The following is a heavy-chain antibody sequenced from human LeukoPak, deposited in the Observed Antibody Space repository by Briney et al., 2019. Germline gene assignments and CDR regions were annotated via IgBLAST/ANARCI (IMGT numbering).Heavy chain of an antibody. D-gene: IGHD2-2*01. CDR1: GGSISSSSHY. CDR3: ARSPIVPTYLFDY. CDR2: IYYSGST. J-gene: IGHJ4*02. V-gene: IGHV4-39*01. Sequence: SETLSLTCAVSGGSISSSSHYWGWIRQPPGKGLEWIGSIYYSGSTYYNPSLKSRVTISVDTSKNQFSLKLSSVTAADTAVYYCARSPIVPTYLFDYWGQGTLVTVSS.